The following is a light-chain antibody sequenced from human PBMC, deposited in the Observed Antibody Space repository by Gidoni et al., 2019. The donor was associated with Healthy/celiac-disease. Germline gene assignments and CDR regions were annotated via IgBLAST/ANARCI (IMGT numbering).Light chain of an antibody. Sequence: QSALTQPASVSGSPGQSIPISCTGTSSDVGGYNYVSWYQQHPGKAPKLMIYDVSNRPSGGSNRFSGSNSGNTASLTISGLQAEDEADYYCSSYTSSSTLDVVFGGGTKLTVL. CDR2: DVS. V-gene: IGLV2-14*01. CDR1: SSDVGGYNY. J-gene: IGLJ2*01. CDR3: SSYTSSSTLDVV.